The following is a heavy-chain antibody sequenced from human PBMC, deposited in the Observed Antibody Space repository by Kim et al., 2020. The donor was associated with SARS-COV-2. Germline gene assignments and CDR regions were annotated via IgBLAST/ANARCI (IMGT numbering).Heavy chain of an antibody. V-gene: IGHV3-74*01. D-gene: IGHD5-18*01. CDR1: GFTFSRHW. Sequence: GGSLRLSCVASGFTFSRHWMQWVRQAPGKGLAWVSHINKDGSEIRYADSVKGRFTASRVNAKNTLYLQMNSLRVEATAVYYCARDYSAERQFDPWGQGTL. J-gene: IGHJ5*02. CDR3: ARDYSAERQFDP. CDR2: INKDGSEI.